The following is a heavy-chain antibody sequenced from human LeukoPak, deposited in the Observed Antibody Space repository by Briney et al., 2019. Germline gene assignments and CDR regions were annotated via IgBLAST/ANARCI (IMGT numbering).Heavy chain of an antibody. CDR3: AKSRYSNQIYYYYYGMDV. V-gene: IGHV3-23*01. CDR2: ISGSGGST. CDR1: GFTFSSYA. Sequence: GGSLRLSCAASGFTFSSYAMSWVRQAPGKGLEWVSAISGSGGSTYYADSVKGRFTISGDNSKNTLYLQMNSLRAEDTAVYYCAKSRYSNQIYYYYYGMDVWGQGTTVTVS. J-gene: IGHJ6*02. D-gene: IGHD6-13*01.